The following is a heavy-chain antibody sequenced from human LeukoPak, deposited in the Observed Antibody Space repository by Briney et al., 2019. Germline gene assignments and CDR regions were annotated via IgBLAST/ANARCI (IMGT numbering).Heavy chain of an antibody. V-gene: IGHV3-21*01. CDR3: ARVGASDAFDI. CDR2: ISSSSTYI. J-gene: IGHJ3*02. Sequence: GGSLRLSCAASGFTFSSYSMSWVRQAPGKGLEWVSSISSSSTYIYYADSLKGRFTISRDNAKNSLYLQMNSLRAEDTAVYYCARVGASDAFDIWGQGTMVTVSS. CDR1: GFTFSSYS. D-gene: IGHD4/OR15-4a*01.